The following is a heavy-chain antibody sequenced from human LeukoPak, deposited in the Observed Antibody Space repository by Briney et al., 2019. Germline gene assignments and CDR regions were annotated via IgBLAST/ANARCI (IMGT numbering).Heavy chain of an antibody. CDR2: INWNGGST. J-gene: IGHJ4*02. CDR1: GFTFDDYG. CDR3: AREAYCGGDCYSRERYFDY. Sequence: GGSLRLSCAASGFTFDDYGMSWVRQAPGKGLEWVSGINWNGGSTGYADSVKGRFTISRDNAKNFLYLQMNSLRAEDTALYHCAREAYCGGDCYSRERYFDYWGQGTLVTVSS. D-gene: IGHD2-21*02. V-gene: IGHV3-20*01.